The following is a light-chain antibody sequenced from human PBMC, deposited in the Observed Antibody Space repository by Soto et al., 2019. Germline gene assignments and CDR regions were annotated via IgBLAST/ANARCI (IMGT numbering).Light chain of an antibody. J-gene: IGKJ2*03. CDR1: QTISRTA. V-gene: IGKV3-20*01. CDR2: GAS. Sequence: EIVLTQSPGALSLSPGGRASLACRASQTISRTALAWYQQKPGRAPRLLIYGASNRATGIPDRFSGSGSGTDFTLTISRLEPEDFVVYYCHHYGASPYGFGQGTKVEIK. CDR3: HHYGASPYG.